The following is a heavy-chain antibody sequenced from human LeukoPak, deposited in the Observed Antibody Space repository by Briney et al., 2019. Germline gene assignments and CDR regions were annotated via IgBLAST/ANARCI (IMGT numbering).Heavy chain of an antibody. CDR1: C. V-gene: IGHV3-7*02. D-gene: IGHD6-19*01. Sequence: CRAWGRPAQEKELEWVANIKQDGNEKYYVDSVKGRFTISRDNTKNSLYLQLNSLRAEDTAVYYCARALAGPHYYDYWGQGTLVTVSS. CDR3: ARALAGPHYYDY. J-gene: IGHJ4*02. CDR2: IKQDGNEK.